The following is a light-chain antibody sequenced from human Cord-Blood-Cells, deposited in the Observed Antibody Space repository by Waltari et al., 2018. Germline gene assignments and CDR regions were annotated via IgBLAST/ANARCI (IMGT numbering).Light chain of an antibody. CDR2: KVS. CDR3: MQGTHWPWT. Sequence: DVVMTQSPLSLPVTLGPPASISCRSSQSLVHRDGNTYLNWFQQRPGQSPRRLIYKVSNRDSGVPDRCSGSGSGTDFTLKISRVEAEDVGVYYCMQGTHWPWTFGQGTKVEIK. V-gene: IGKV2-30*02. CDR1: QSLVHRDGNTY. J-gene: IGKJ1*01.